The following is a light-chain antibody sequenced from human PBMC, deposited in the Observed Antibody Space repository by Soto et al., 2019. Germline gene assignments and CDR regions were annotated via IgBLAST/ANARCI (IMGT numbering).Light chain of an antibody. CDR1: RDIDNS. J-gene: IGKJ1*01. V-gene: IGKV1-27*01. Sequence: DIQVTQSPPSLSASVGDRVTITCRASRDIDNSLAWYQKVPGKAPKLLIYAASTLQSGVPSRFRGSGSGTSFILTITSLQHEDVATYYCQKYNKAPLIFGQGTKVEV. CDR3: QKYNKAPLI. CDR2: AAS.